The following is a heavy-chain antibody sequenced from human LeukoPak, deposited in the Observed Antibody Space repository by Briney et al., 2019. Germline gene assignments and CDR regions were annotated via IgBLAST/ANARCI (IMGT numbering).Heavy chain of an antibody. D-gene: IGHD3-10*02. Sequence: PGGSLRLSCAASGFTFDNYAMNWVRQAPGKGLEWLSYIRGGGAVTRYSDSVKGRFTISRDNSKNTLYLQMNHLRAEDTAIYYCAKCSASYSNDAFDIWGRGTMVTVSS. CDR2: IRGGGAVT. CDR1: GFTFDNYA. CDR3: AKCSASYSNDAFDI. J-gene: IGHJ3*02. V-gene: IGHV3-23*01.